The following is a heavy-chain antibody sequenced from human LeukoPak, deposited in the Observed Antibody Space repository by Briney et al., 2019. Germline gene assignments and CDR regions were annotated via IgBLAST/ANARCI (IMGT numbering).Heavy chain of an antibody. V-gene: IGHV4-38-2*02. CDR3: ARVFCSGGSCYHHDY. Sequence: SETLSLTCTVSGYSISSGYYWGWIRQPPGKGLEWIGSIYHSGSTYYNPSLKSRVTISVDTSKNQFSLKLSSVTAADTAVYYCARVFCSGGSCYHHDYWGQGTLVTVSS. D-gene: IGHD2-15*01. J-gene: IGHJ4*02. CDR1: GYSISSGYY. CDR2: IYHSGST.